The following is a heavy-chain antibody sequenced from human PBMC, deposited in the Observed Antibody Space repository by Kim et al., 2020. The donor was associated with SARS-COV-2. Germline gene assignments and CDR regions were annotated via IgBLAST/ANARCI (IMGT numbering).Heavy chain of an antibody. V-gene: IGHV3-21*01. CDR1: GFTFSSYS. D-gene: IGHD3-22*01. J-gene: IGHJ4*02. CDR3: ASSGGYYYDSSGYYDY. Sequence: GGSLRLSCAASGFTFSSYSMNWVRQAPGKGLEWVSSISSSSYIYYADSVKGRFTISRDNAKNSLYLQMNSLRAEDTAVYYCASSGGYYYDSSGYYDYWGQGTLVTVSS. CDR2: ISSSSYI.